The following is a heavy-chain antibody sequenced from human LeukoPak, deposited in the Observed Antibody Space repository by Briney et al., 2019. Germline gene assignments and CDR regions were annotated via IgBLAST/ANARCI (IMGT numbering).Heavy chain of an antibody. CDR3: AKDRTVGASYWYFDL. D-gene: IGHD1-26*01. CDR1: GFTLSNSW. Sequence: GGSLRLSCAASGFTLSNSWIHWVRQAPGKGLVWVSRINSDGSTTTYADSVKGRFTISRDNAKNTLYLQMNSLRAEDTAVYYCAKDRTVGASYWYFDLWGRGTLVTVSS. J-gene: IGHJ2*01. V-gene: IGHV3-74*01. CDR2: INSDGSTT.